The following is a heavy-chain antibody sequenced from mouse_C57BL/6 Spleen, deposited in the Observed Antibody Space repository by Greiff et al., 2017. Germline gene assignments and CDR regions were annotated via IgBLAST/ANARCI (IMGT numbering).Heavy chain of an antibody. Sequence: EVNVVESGAELVKPGASVKLSCTASGFNIKDYYMHWVKQRTEQGLEWIGRIDPEDGETKYAPKFQGKATFTADTSSNTAYLQLSSLTSEDTAVYYCARPNMITFGCWGQGTTLTVSS. CDR3: ARPNMITFGC. CDR1: GFNIKDYY. J-gene: IGHJ2*01. V-gene: IGHV14-2*01. D-gene: IGHD2-4*01. CDR2: IDPEDGET.